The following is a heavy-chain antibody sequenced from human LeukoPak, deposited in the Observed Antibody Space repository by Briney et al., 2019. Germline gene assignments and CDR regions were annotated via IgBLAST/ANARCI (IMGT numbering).Heavy chain of an antibody. V-gene: IGHV3-30*18. CDR3: AKDASGSGSYLRGGRDIDY. J-gene: IGHJ4*02. CDR2: ISYDGSNK. CDR1: GFTFSSYG. D-gene: IGHD1-26*01. Sequence: GRSLRLSCAASGFTFSSYGMHWVRQAPGKGLEWVAVISYDGSNKYYADSVKGRFTISRDNSKNTLYLQMNSLRAEDTAVYYCAKDASGSGSYLRGGRDIDYWGQGALVTVSS.